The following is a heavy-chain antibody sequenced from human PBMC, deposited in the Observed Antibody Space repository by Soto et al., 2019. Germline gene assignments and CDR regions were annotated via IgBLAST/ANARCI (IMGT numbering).Heavy chain of an antibody. CDR3: ARALDCTNGVCYFDY. CDR1: GFTFSSYA. D-gene: IGHD2-8*01. V-gene: IGHV3-23*01. CDR2: ISGSGGST. Sequence: GGSLRLSCAASGFTFSSYAMSWVRQAPGKGLEWVSAISGSGGSTYYADSVKGRFTISRDNSKNTLYLQMNSLRAEDTAVYYCARALDCTNGVCYFDYWGQGTLVTVSS. J-gene: IGHJ4*02.